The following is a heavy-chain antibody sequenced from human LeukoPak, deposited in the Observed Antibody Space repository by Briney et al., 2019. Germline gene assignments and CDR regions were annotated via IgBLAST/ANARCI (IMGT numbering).Heavy chain of an antibody. J-gene: IGHJ4*02. CDR2: INPNSGGT. CDR1: GYTFTGYY. CDR3: ARAQTGSSWYYY. Sequence: ASVKVSCKASGYTFTGYYMHWVRQAPGQGLEWMGWINPNSGGTNYAQKFQGRVTMTRDTSISTAYMELSRLRSDDTAVYYCARAQTGSSWYYYWGQGTLVTVSS. D-gene: IGHD6-13*01. V-gene: IGHV1-2*02.